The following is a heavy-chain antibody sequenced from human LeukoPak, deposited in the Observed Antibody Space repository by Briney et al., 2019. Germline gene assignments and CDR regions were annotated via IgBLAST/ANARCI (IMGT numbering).Heavy chain of an antibody. J-gene: IGHJ4*02. CDR3: AREFYNYDILTGYLGVDY. D-gene: IGHD3-9*01. Sequence: ASVKVSCKASGYTFTSYGISWVRQAPGQGLEWMGWISAYNGNTNYAQKLQGRVTMTTDTSTSTAYMELRSLRSDDTAVYYCAREFYNYDILTGYLGVDYWGQGTLVTVSS. V-gene: IGHV1-18*01. CDR2: ISAYNGNT. CDR1: GYTFTSYG.